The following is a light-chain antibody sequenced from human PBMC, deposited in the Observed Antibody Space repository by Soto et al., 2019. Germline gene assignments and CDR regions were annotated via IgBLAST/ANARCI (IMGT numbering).Light chain of an antibody. J-gene: IGLJ1*01. CDR3: SSYTTAYFYV. V-gene: IGLV2-14*01. CDR1: NSDIGAYNY. Sequence: QSVLTQPASVSGSPGQSITISCTGSNSDIGAYNYVSWYQQHPGKAPKLIIHGVTNRPSGVSHRFSGSKSDYTASLTISGLQAEDGGDYYCSSYTTAYFYVFGTGTKVTVL. CDR2: GVT.